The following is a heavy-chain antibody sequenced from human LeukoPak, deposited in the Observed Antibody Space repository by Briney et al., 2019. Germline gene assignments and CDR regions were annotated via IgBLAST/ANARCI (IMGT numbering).Heavy chain of an antibody. CDR3: AREDTTMAPTDS. CDR2: IYHSGNT. CDR1: GCSISSGYY. V-gene: IGHV4-38-2*02. J-gene: IGHJ5*02. Sequence: SETLSLTCTVSGCSISSGYYWVWIRQPPGKGLEGMGSIYHSGNTFYNPSLKSRVTISINTSKNQFSLKLTSVTAADTAVYYCAREDTTMAPTDSWGQGTLVTVSS. D-gene: IGHD5-18*01.